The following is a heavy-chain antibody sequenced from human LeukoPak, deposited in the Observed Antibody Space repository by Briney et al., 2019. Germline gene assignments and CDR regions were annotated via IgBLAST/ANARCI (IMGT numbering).Heavy chain of an antibody. V-gene: IGHV4-39*01. CDR3: ARLQTYDIFPDY. CDR2: FYYSGTT. D-gene: IGHD3-9*01. J-gene: IGHJ4*02. CDR1: GGSISSSAYY. Sequence: SETLSLTCSVSGGSISSSAYYWGWVRQPPGKGLEWIASFYYSGTTYYNPSLKSRVTISEDTSKNQFSLNLSSVTAADTAVYYCARLQTYDIFPDYWGQGTLVTVSS.